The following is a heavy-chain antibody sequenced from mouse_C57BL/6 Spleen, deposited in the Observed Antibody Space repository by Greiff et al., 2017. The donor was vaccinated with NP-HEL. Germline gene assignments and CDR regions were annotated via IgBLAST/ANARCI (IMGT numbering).Heavy chain of an antibody. CDR1: GFTFSSYT. V-gene: IGHV5-9*01. Sequence: EVKLQESGGGLVKPGGSLKLSCAASGFTFSSYTMSWVRQTPEKRLEWVATISGGGGNTYYPDSVKGRFTISRDNAKNTLYLQMSSLRSEDTALYYCARPSDYYGSSYDYWGQGTTLTVSS. CDR3: ARPSDYYGSSYDY. D-gene: IGHD1-1*01. CDR2: ISGGGGNT. J-gene: IGHJ2*01.